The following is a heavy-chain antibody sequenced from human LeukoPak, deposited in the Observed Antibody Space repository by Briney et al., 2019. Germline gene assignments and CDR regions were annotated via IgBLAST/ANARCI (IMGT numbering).Heavy chain of an antibody. J-gene: IGHJ6*02. CDR2: IYYNGST. CDR3: ARGSLEVLLRYFDWLSFGMDV. D-gene: IGHD3-9*01. Sequence: SETLSLTCTVSGGSISNGGYYWSWIRQHPGKGLEWIGYIYYNGSTNYNPSLKSRVTISVDTSKNQFSLKLSSVTAADTAVYYCARGSLEVLLRYFDWLSFGMDVWGQGTTVTVSS. CDR1: GGSISNGGYY. V-gene: IGHV4-31*03.